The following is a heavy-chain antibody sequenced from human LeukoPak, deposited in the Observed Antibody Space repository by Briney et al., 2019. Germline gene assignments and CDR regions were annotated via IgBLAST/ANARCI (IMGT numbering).Heavy chain of an antibody. CDR1: GLGFSNYW. Sequence: GGPLRLSCAASGLGFSNYWMSWVGQAPGKGLRGVANMNEDGSEKNYVDSVKGRFTISRDNAQDSLYLQMNSLRAEDTAVYYCARDRGYSNFDYWGQGTLLTVSS. J-gene: IGHJ4*02. CDR3: ARDRGYSNFDY. D-gene: IGHD4-11*01. CDR2: MNEDGSEK. V-gene: IGHV3-7*01.